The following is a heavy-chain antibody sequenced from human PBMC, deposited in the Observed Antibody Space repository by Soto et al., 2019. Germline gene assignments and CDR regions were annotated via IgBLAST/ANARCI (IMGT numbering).Heavy chain of an antibody. V-gene: IGHV2-5*02. D-gene: IGHD3-16*01. CDR1: GFSLSASGVS. Sequence: QITLKESGPTLVKPTQSLTLTCSFSGFSLSASGVSVGWIRQPPGKALEWLGMMYWDDEKRYSPSLKDRLIITKDTSRNQVVLALSNMDPVDTATYFCAHGRGVPGGISWYSHYYMDVWGKGTTVTVSS. CDR2: MYWDDEK. CDR3: AHGRGVPGGISWYSHYYMDV. J-gene: IGHJ6*03.